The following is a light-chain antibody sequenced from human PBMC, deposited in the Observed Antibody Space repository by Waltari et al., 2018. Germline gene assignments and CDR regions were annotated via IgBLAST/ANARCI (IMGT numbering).Light chain of an antibody. CDR2: LGS. Sequence: DLVMTQSPLSLPVTPGEPASISFRSSQCLLHGNGLNYLDWYLQKPGQSPQLLIYLGSNRASGVPDRISGSGSGTDFTLKISRVEADDVGVYYCMQALQTPFIFGPGTKLDVK. CDR1: QCLLHGNGLNY. V-gene: IGKV2-28*01. J-gene: IGKJ3*01. CDR3: MQALQTPFI.